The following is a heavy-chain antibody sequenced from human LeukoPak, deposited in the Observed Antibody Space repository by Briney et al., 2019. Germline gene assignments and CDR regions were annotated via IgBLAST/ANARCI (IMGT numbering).Heavy chain of an antibody. J-gene: IGHJ4*02. V-gene: IGHV4-39*07. CDR1: GGSISSSSYY. CDR3: ARFYYYGSGFDY. CDR2: IYYSGST. Sequence: SETLSLTCTVSGGSISSSSYYWGWIRQPPGKGLEWIGSIYYSGSTYYNPSLKSRVTISVDTSKNQFSLKLSSVTAADTAVYYCARFYYYGSGFDYWGQGTLVIVSS. D-gene: IGHD3-10*01.